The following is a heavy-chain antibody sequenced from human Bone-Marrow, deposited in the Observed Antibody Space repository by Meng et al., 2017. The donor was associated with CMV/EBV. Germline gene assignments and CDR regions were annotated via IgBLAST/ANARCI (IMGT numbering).Heavy chain of an antibody. V-gene: IGHV1-2*02. CDR2: INPNSGGT. J-gene: IGHJ4*02. D-gene: IGHD1-1*01. CDR3: ATYNWNAGEAGVDY. CDR1: RYTFNVYY. Sequence: ASVMVSCKASRYTFNVYYMHWVRQAPGQGLEWMGWINPNSGGTNYAQKFQGRVTMTRDTSISTAYMELSSLISGDTAVYYFATYNWNAGEAGVDYWGQGTLVTVSS.